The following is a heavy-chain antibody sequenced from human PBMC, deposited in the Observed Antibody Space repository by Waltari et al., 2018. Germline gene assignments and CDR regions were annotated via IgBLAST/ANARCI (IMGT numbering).Heavy chain of an antibody. Sequence: QMQLVQSGAEVKKTGSSVKVSCKASGYTFTYRYLHWVRQAPGQALEWMGWITPFNGNTNYAQKFQDRVTITRDRSMSTAYMELSSLRSEDTAMYYCARQDWNTDAFDIWGQGTMVTVSS. V-gene: IGHV1-45*02. CDR3: ARQDWNTDAFDI. CDR2: ITPFNGNT. D-gene: IGHD1-1*01. CDR1: GYTFTYRY. J-gene: IGHJ3*02.